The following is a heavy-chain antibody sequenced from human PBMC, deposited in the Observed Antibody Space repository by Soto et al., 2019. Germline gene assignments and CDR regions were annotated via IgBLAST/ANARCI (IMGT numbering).Heavy chain of an antibody. CDR2: ISTYNGNT. D-gene: IGHD1-26*01. CDR1: GYNFTRFG. CDR3: ARLYIVGTTMSYGMDV. Sequence: ASVKVSCKSSGYNFTRFGISWVRQAPGQGLEWMGWISTYNGNTNYAQRLQGRVTMTTDTSTNTAYMELRSLRSDDTAVYYCARLYIVGTTMSYGMDVWGQGTKVTVSS. V-gene: IGHV1-18*01. J-gene: IGHJ6*02.